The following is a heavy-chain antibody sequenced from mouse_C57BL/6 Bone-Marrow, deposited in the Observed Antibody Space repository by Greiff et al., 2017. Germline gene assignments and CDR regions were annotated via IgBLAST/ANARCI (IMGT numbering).Heavy chain of an antibody. CDR1: GYTFTSYW. J-gene: IGHJ4*01. D-gene: IGHD2-12*01. V-gene: IGHV1-53*01. CDR3: ARGMTYYNMYYAMDY. CDR2: INPSNGGT. Sequence: QVQLQQPGTELVKPGASVKLSCKASGYTFTSYWMHWVKQRPGHGLEWIGNINPSNGGTNYNEKFKSQATLTVDTSSSTAYMQLHSLTSEDSAVYYYARGMTYYNMYYAMDYWGQGTSVTVAS.